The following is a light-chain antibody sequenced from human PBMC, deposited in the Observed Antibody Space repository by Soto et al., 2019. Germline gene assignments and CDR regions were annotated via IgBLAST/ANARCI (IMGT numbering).Light chain of an antibody. CDR3: AAWDNSLNGHV. J-gene: IGLJ1*01. Sequence: QSVLAQPPSVSGTPGQRVTISCSGSSSNIGKNTVSWYQQLPGAAPKPLISTDNQRPSGVPARFSGSKSRTSASLAISGLQSEDEADYYCAAWDNSLNGHVFGTGTKLTVL. V-gene: IGLV1-44*01. CDR1: SSNIGKNT. CDR2: TDN.